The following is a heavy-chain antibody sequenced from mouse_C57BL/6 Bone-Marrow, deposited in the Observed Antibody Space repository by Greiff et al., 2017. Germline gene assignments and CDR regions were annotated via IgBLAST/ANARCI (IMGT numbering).Heavy chain of an antibody. CDR2: INPSTGGT. J-gene: IGHJ3*01. V-gene: IGHV1-42*01. CDR3: ALRAY. Sequence: EVQLQQSGPELVKPGASVKISCKASGYSFTGYYMNWVKQSPEKSLEWIGEINPSTGGTTYNQKFKAKDTLTVDKSSSTAYMQLKSLTSEDSAVYYCALRAYWGQGTLVTVSA. CDR1: GYSFTGYY.